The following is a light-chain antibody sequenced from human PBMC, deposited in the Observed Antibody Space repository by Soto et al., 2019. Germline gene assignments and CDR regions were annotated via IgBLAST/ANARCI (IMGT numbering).Light chain of an antibody. J-gene: IGKJ1*01. V-gene: IGKV1-5*01. CDR3: QQYNNYRWT. Sequence: DIQMTQSPSTLSSSVGDRVTITCRASQSISNWLVWYQQKPGNAPKLLIYDASSLETGVPSRFSGSGSGTKFTLSISSLQPDDFATYYCQQYNNYRWTFGQGTKVEIK. CDR2: DAS. CDR1: QSISNW.